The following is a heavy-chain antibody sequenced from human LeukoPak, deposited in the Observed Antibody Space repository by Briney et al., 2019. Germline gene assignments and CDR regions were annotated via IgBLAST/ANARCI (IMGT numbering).Heavy chain of an antibody. CDR3: AREEWLVRGGFDY. Sequence: PGGSLRLSCAASGFTFSSYSMNWVRQAPGKGLEWVSSIGSSSRYIYYADSVKGRFTISRDNAKNSLYLQMNSLRAEDTAVYYCAREEWLVRGGFDYWGQGTLVTVSS. CDR2: IGSSSRYI. J-gene: IGHJ4*02. D-gene: IGHD6-19*01. V-gene: IGHV3-21*01. CDR1: GFTFSSYS.